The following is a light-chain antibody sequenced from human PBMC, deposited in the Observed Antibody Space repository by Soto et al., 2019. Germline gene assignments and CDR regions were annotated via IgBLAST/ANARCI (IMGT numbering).Light chain of an antibody. CDR3: QQYHSYWT. V-gene: IGKV1-5*03. CDR1: QSIDSW. CDR2: KAS. J-gene: IGKJ1*01. Sequence: DIEMAQSPSTLSASVGDRVTITCRASQSIDSWLAWYQQKPGKAPNLLIYKASSLESGVPSRFSGSGSGTEFTLTISSLQPDDFATYYCQQYHSYWTFGQGTKVDLK.